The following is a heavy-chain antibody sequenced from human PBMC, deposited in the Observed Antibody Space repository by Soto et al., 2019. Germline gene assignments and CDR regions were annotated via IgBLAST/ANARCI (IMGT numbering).Heavy chain of an antibody. CDR3: ARRWMVRGVMNWFDP. V-gene: IGHV4-4*02. CDR1: GGSISSSNW. J-gene: IGHJ5*02. CDR2: IYHSGST. D-gene: IGHD3-10*01. Sequence: QVQLQESGPGLVKPSGTLSLTCAVSGGSISSSNWWSWVRQPPGKGLEWIGEIYHSGSTNYNPSRKSRVHISIYKSKNQFALKRSSVTAADTAVYYCARRWMVRGVMNWFDPWGQGTLVTVSS.